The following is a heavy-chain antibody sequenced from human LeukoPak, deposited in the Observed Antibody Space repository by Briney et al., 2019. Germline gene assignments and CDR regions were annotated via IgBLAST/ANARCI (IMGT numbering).Heavy chain of an antibody. CDR1: GGTFSSYG. CDR3: ARDSGVSGDSSGYGMDV. CDR2: IIPIFGTA. J-gene: IGHJ6*02. V-gene: IGHV1-69*13. Sequence: APVKVSCKASGGTFSSYGISWVRQAPGQGLEWMGGIIPIFGTANYAQKFQGRVTITADESTSTAYMELSSLRSEATAVYYCARDSGVSGDSSGYGMDVWGQGTTVTVSS. D-gene: IGHD3-22*01.